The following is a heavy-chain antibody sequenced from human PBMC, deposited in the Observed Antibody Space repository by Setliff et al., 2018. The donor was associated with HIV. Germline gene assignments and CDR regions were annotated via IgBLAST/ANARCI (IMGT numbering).Heavy chain of an antibody. V-gene: IGHV4-39*01. J-gene: IGHJ5*02. Sequence: PSETLSLTCTVSGGSFTSRSYYWGWIRQAPGKGLEWIGNILDGRVTFFNPSLRGRVTISVDASKNQVSLKLRSVTAADSAVYHCARPHSGRGGGAYFDPWGQGILVTVSS. CDR2: ILDGRVT. CDR3: ARPHSGRGGGAYFDP. D-gene: IGHD6-19*01. CDR1: GGSFTSRSYY.